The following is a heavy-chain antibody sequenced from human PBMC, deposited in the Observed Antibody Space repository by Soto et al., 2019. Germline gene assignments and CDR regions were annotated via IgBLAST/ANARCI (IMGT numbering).Heavy chain of an antibody. J-gene: IGHJ4*02. V-gene: IGHV3-30-3*01. CDR3: ARDPDAYCGGDCYSYYFDY. D-gene: IGHD2-21*02. CDR1: GFTFSSYA. Sequence: QVQLVESGGGVVQPGRSLRLSCAASGFTFSSYAMHWVRQAPGKGLEWVAVISYDGSNKYYADSVKGRFTISRDNSKNTLYLQMNSLRAEDTAVYYCARDPDAYCGGDCYSYYFDYWGQGTLVTVSS. CDR2: ISYDGSNK.